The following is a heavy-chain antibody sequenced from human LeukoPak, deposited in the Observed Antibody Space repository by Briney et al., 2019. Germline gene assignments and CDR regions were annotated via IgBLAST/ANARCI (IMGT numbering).Heavy chain of an antibody. J-gene: IGHJ3*02. V-gene: IGHV3-53*01. CDR1: GFTVSSNY. D-gene: IGHD3-10*01. Sequence: GGSLRLSCAASGFTVSSNYMSWVRQAPGKGLEWVSVIYSGGSTYYADSAKGRFTISRDNAKNSLYLQMNSLRAEDTAVYYCARDLKAALLSARAFDIWGQGTMVTVSS. CDR2: IYSGGST. CDR3: ARDLKAALLSARAFDI.